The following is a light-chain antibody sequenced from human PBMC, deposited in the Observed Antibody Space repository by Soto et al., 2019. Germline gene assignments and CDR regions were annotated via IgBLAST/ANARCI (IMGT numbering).Light chain of an antibody. CDR1: QSVSGN. J-gene: IGKJ4*01. CDR2: GAS. Sequence: EIVMTQSPATLSVSPGERATLSCRASQSVSGNLAWYQQKPGQPPRLLIYGASTRATGIPARFSGSGSGTEFTLSISSLQSEDFAVYYCQHYNNWTLTFGGGTKVEIK. V-gene: IGKV3-15*01. CDR3: QHYNNWTLT.